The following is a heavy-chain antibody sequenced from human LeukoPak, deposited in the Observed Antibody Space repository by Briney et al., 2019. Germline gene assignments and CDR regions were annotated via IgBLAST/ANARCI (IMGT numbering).Heavy chain of an antibody. CDR1: GFTFSTYS. CDR3: AKVPLSGSYFIDY. V-gene: IGHV3-21*04. CDR2: ISSSSAYI. D-gene: IGHD1-26*01. Sequence: GGSLRLSCAASGFTFSTYSMNWVRQAPGKGLEWVSSISSSSAYIYYADSVKGRFTISRDNAKSSLYLQMNSLRAEDTAVYYCAKVPLSGSYFIDYWGQGTLVTVSS. J-gene: IGHJ4*02.